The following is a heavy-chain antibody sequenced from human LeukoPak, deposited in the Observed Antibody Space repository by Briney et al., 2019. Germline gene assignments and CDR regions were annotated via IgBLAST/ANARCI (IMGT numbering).Heavy chain of an antibody. V-gene: IGHV4-4*02. CDR1: GGSISSGTW. CDR2: IYHSGST. J-gene: IGHJ4*02. CDR3: ARVRVTPYISIDS. D-gene: IGHD4-23*01. Sequence: SETLSLTCAVSGGSISSGTWWSWVRQPPGKGLEWIGEIYHSGSTNNNPSLKSRVTISVDKSKNQFSLKLNSVTAADTAVYYCARVRVTPYISIDSWGQGTLVTVSS.